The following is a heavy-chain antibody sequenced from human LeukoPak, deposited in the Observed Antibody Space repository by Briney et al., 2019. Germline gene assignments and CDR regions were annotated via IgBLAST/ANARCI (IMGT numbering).Heavy chain of an antibody. J-gene: IGHJ4*02. CDR2: IPYEGSNK. CDR1: GFTFSSYG. CDR3: AKDQCSSTTGYGSPGY. D-gene: IGHD2-2*01. Sequence: GGSLRLSCAASGFTFSSYGMHWVRQAPGKGLEWVAFIPYEGSNKYYGDSVKARFTISRENSKNTLYLQMNSLRAEETAVYYCAKDQCSSTTGYGSPGYWGQGTLVTVSS. V-gene: IGHV3-30*02.